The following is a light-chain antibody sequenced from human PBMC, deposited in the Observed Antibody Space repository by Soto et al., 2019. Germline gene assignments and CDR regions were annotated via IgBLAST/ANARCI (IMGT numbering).Light chain of an antibody. CDR3: SSYSSTSHVV. Sequence: QSALTQPASVSESPGQSITISCTGTSSDIGGYNYVSWYQQHPGKAPKLMIYEVNNRPSGISNRFSGSKSGNTASLTISGLQAEDEADYYCSSYSSTSHVVFGGGTQLTVL. V-gene: IGLV2-14*01. J-gene: IGLJ2*01. CDR1: SSDIGGYNY. CDR2: EVN.